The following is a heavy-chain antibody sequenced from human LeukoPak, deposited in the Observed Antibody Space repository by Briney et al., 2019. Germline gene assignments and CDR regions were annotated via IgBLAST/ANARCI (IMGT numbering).Heavy chain of an antibody. CDR2: IYYSGST. Sequence: SETLSLTCTVSGGSISSYYWSWIRQPPGKGLEWIGYIYYSGSTNYNPSLKSRVTISVDTSKNQFSLNLSSVTAADTAMYYCAREGDKYANWFDTWGQGTLVTVSS. CDR3: AREGDKYANWFDT. CDR1: GGSISSYY. J-gene: IGHJ5*02. D-gene: IGHD2-8*01. V-gene: IGHV4-59*01.